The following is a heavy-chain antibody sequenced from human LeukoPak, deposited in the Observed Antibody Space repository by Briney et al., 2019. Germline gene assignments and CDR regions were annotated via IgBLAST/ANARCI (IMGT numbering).Heavy chain of an antibody. J-gene: IGHJ4*02. CDR2: IYPGDSDT. CDR3: ARHDLTVISLDY. Sequence: GASLEISCKGSGYSFTSYWIGWVRQLPGKGLEWMGIIYPGDSDTRYSPSFQGQVTISADKSISTAYLQRSSLKASDTAMYYCARHDLTVISLDYWGQGTLVTVSS. D-gene: IGHD4-17*01. CDR1: GYSFTSYW. V-gene: IGHV5-51*01.